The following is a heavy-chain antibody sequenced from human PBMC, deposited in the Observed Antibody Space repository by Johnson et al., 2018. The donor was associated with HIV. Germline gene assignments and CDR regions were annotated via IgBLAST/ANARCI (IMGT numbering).Heavy chain of an antibody. J-gene: IGHJ3*01. D-gene: IGHD1-26*01. CDR2: INWNGGST. V-gene: IGHV3-20*04. CDR1: GFTFDDYG. Sequence: YLVESGGGVVRPGGSLRLSCAASGFTFDDYGMSWVRQAPGKGLEWVSGINWNGGSTGYADSVKGRFTISRDNAKNSLDLQMNSLRVEDTAVYYCARWEVLADAFDVWGRGTLVTVSS. CDR3: ARWEVLADAFDV.